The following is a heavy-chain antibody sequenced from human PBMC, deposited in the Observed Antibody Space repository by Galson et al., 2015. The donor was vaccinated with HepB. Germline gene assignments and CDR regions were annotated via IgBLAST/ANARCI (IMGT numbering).Heavy chain of an antibody. V-gene: IGHV4-39*07. J-gene: IGHJ4*02. CDR1: GGSISSSFHH. CDR3: ATTLAFSGYYYFDY. Sequence: TLSLTCTVSGGSISSSFHHWGWIRQPPGKGLEWIGSISYTGSTYFNPSLKSRVTISVDMSKNHFSLRLSSVTAADTAVFYCATTLAFSGYYYFDYWGQGTLFTVSS. CDR2: ISYTGST. D-gene: IGHD3-22*01.